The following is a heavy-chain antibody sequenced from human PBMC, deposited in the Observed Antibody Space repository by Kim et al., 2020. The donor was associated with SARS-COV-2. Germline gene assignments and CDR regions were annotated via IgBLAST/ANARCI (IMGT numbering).Heavy chain of an antibody. D-gene: IGHD3-22*01. Sequence: STNHNPSLKSRVTISVDTSKNPFSLKLSSVTAADTAVYYCAREWLYYFDLWGRGTLVTVSS. CDR2: ST. CDR3: AREWLYYFDL. V-gene: IGHV4-59*01. J-gene: IGHJ2*01.